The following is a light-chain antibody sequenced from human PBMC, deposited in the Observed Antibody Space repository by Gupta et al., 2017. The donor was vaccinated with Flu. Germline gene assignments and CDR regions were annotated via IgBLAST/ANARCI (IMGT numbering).Light chain of an antibody. CDR3: QQSFTTPT. Sequence: DIQIAKSPASLSGNVRDRVTITCRASQTIANYLNWYQQRPGKAPKLLIYAASSLQSGVLSRFSGSGSGTDFALTINGLHPEDSATYYCQQSFTTPTFGQGTKVEVK. CDR2: AAS. J-gene: IGKJ1*01. CDR1: QTIANY. V-gene: IGKV1-39*01.